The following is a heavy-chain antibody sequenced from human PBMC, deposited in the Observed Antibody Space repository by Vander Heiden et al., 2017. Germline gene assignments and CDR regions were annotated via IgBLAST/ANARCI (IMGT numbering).Heavy chain of an antibody. CDR1: GGSISSSSYY. Sequence: QLQLQESGPGLVKPSETLSLTCTVSGGSISSSSYYWGWIRQPPGKGLEWIGSIYYSGSTYYNPSLKSRVTISVDTSKNQFSLKLSSVTAADTAVYYCARHPPLGWELPQDYWGQGTLVTVSS. CDR3: ARHPPLGWELPQDY. CDR2: IYYSGST. J-gene: IGHJ4*02. V-gene: IGHV4-39*01. D-gene: IGHD1-26*01.